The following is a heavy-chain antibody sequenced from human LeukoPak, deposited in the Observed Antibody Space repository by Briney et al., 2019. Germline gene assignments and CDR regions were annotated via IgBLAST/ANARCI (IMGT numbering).Heavy chain of an antibody. J-gene: IGHJ6*02. CDR3: ARNKGSDYKYYGMDV. V-gene: IGHV1-69*01. D-gene: IGHD1/OR15-1a*01. CDR1: GGTFSSYA. CDR2: IIPIFGTA. Sequence: RASVKVSCKASGGTFSSYAISWVRQAPGQGLEWMGGIIPIFGTANYAQKFQGRVTITADESTSTAYMELGSLRSEDTAVYYCARNKGSDYKYYGMDVWGQGTTVTVSS.